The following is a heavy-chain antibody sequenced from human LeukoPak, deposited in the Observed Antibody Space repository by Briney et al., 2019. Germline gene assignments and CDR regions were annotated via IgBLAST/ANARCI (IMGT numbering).Heavy chain of an antibody. J-gene: IGHJ4*02. CDR1: GFTFSDCG. CDR2: ISSSSTSI. Sequence: GGSLRLSCAASGFTFSDCGMNWVRQAPGKGLEWVSFISSSSTSIYYADSVKGRFTISRDNAGSSLFLRMNSLRDEDTAVYYCARSGVVAVLFPTDFDYWGQGALVTVSS. V-gene: IGHV3-21*01. CDR3: ARSGVVAVLFPTDFDY. D-gene: IGHD3-10*01.